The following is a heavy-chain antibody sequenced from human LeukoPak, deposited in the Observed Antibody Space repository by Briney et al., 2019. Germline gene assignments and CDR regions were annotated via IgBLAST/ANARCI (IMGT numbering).Heavy chain of an antibody. CDR3: ATQRGDFWSGYYFDAFDI. V-gene: IGHV3-7*03. Sequence: GGSLRLSCAASGFIFSNYWMAWVRQAPGQGLEWVANIKQDGGEEYYVDSVNGRFTISRDNAKRSLYLQMNSLRAEDTAVYYCATQRGDFWSGYYFDAFDIWGQGTMVTVSS. CDR1: GFIFSNYW. D-gene: IGHD3-3*01. CDR2: IKQDGGEE. J-gene: IGHJ3*02.